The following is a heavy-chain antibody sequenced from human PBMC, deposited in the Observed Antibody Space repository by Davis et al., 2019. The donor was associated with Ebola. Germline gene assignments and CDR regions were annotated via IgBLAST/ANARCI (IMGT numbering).Heavy chain of an antibody. J-gene: IGHJ6*02. CDR3: ARVYYYYYYGMDV. V-gene: IGHV3-53*01. CDR1: GFTVSSNY. Sequence: GESLKISCAASGFTVSSNYMSWVRQAPGKGLEWVSVIYSGGSTYYADSVKGRFTISRDNSKNTLYLQMNSLRAEDTAVYYCARVYYYYYYGMDVWGQGTTVTVSS. CDR2: IYSGGST.